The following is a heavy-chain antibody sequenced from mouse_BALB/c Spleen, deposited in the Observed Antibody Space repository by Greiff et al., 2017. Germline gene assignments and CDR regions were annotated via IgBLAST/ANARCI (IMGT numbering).Heavy chain of an antibody. V-gene: IGHV1-7*01. Sequence: QVQLQQSGAELAKPGASVKMSCKASGYTFTSYWMHWVKQRPGQGLEWIGYINPSTGYTEYNQKFKDKATLTADKSSSTAYMQLSSLTSEDSAVYDCARGGYYGYDWFAYWGQGTLVTVSA. CDR3: ARGGYYGYDWFAY. D-gene: IGHD2-2*01. CDR1: GYTFTSYW. J-gene: IGHJ3*01. CDR2: INPSTGYT.